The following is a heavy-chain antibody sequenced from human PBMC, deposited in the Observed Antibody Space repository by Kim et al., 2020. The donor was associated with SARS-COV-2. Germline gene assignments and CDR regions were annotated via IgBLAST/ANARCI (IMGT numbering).Heavy chain of an antibody. Sequence: GESLKISCKGSGYSFTSFWIGWVRQMPGKGLEWMGIIYPGDSDTRYSPSFQGQVTISADKSISTAYLQWSSLKASDTAMYYCARQGRYSGPCFDYWGQGTLVTVSS. CDR3: ARQGRYSGPCFDY. CDR1: GYSFTSFW. D-gene: IGHD3-9*01. CDR2: IYPGDSDT. J-gene: IGHJ4*02. V-gene: IGHV5-51*01.